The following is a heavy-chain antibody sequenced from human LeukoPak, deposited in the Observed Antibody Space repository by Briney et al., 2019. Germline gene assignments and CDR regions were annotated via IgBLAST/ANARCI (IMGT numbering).Heavy chain of an antibody. CDR3: ERAAIQSGYNSYFYYAMDA. D-gene: IGHD5-24*01. CDR1: GGTFSSYA. J-gene: IGHJ6*01. CDR2: IIPMFATA. V-gene: IGHV1-69*13. Sequence: SVKVSCKASGGTFSSYAISWVRQAPGQGLEWMGGIIPMFATANYAQRFQGRVTITADESTRTAYMELSSLRSEDTAVYYCERAAIQSGYNSYFYYAMDAWGQGSTVTVSS.